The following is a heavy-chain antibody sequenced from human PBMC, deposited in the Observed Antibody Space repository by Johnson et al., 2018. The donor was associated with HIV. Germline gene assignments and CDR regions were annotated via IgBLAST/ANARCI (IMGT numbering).Heavy chain of an antibody. CDR3: ATGGGHAYEI. V-gene: IGHV3-74*02. CDR1: GFTFSSGFTFSVYW. CDR2: IKSDGST. D-gene: IGHD3-10*01. J-gene: IGHJ3*02. Sequence: MQLVESGGALIQPGGSLRLSCAASGFTFSSGFTFSVYWMHWVRQAPGKGLVWVSRIKSDGSTTYADSVTGRFTIARDNPKNTVYLQMNSLRAEDTAVYYCATGGGHAYEIWGKGTMVTVSS.